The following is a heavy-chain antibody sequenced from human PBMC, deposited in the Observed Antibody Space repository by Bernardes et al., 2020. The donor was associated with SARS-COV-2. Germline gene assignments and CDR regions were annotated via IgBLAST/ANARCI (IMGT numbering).Heavy chain of an antibody. CDR2: INAANGNT. CDR1: GYTFTSYA. Sequence: ASVKVSCKASGYTFTSYAVHWVRHAPGQRLEWMGWINAANGNTNYSQKFQGRVTITRDTSASTAYMELSSLRSEDTAFYYCARVAVAGLAYWGRGTLVTVSS. V-gene: IGHV1-3*01. CDR3: ARVAVAGLAY. D-gene: IGHD6-19*01. J-gene: IGHJ4*02.